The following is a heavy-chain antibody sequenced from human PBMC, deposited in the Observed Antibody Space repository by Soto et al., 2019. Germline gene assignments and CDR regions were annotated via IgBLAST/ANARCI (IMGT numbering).Heavy chain of an antibody. Sequence: QVQLVQSGAEVKKPGSSVKVSCKSSGYTFSNYAISWVRQAPGQGLEWMGGIIPLFDTTNYAQKFQGRVTITADESTSTAYLELSSLRSEDTAMYYCARVLRTVGVIWNYYYYDMDVWGQGTTVTVSS. J-gene: IGHJ6*02. D-gene: IGHD3-10*01. CDR3: ARVLRTVGVIWNYYYYDMDV. V-gene: IGHV1-69*01. CDR2: IIPLFDTT. CDR1: GYTFSNYA.